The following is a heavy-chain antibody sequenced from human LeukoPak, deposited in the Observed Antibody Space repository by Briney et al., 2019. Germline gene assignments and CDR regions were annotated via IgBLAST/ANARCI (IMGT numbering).Heavy chain of an antibody. CDR3: ARVDTAMVFDY. J-gene: IGHJ4*02. D-gene: IGHD5-18*01. V-gene: IGHV4-31*03. CDR1: GGSISSGVYY. Sequence: SETLSLTCTVSGGSISSGVYYWSWIRQHPGKGLEWIGYIYYSGSTYYNPSLKSRVTISVDTSKNQFSLKLSSVTAADTAVYYCARVDTAMVFDYWGQGTLVTVSS. CDR2: IYYSGST.